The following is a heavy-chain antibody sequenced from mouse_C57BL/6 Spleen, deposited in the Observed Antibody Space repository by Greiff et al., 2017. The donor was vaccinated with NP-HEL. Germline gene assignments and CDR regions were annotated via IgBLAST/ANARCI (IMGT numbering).Heavy chain of an antibody. J-gene: IGHJ2*01. V-gene: IGHV3-1*01. D-gene: IGHD2-12*01. CDR2: ISYSGST. CDR1: GYSITSGYD. Sequence: EVQLQESGPGMVKPSQSLSLTCTVTGYSITSGYDWHWIRHFPGNKLEWMGYISYSGSTNYNPSLKSRISITHDTSKNHFFLKLNSVTTEDTPPYSCSRSLRRADFYYWGQGTTLTVSS. CDR3: SRSLRRADFYY.